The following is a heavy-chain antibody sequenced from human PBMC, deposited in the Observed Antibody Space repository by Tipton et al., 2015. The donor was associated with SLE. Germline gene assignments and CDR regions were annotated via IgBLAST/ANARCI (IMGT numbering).Heavy chain of an antibody. V-gene: IGHV4-59*11. CDR1: GGSIKNHY. CDR2: IYYSGST. CDR3: ARDLPGVTTGQFDY. Sequence: TLSLTCIVSGGSIKNHYWCWIRQAPGMGLEWIGYIYYSGSTNYNPSLKSRVTMSLDTSENQFSLRLSSVTAADTAVYYCARDLPGVTTGQFDYWGQGTLVTVSS. J-gene: IGHJ4*02. D-gene: IGHD4-11*01.